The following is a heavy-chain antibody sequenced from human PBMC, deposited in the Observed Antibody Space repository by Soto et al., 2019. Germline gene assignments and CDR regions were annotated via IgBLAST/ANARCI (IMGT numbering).Heavy chain of an antibody. V-gene: IGHV4-59*01. Sequence: QVQLQESVPGLVKPSETLSLTCTVSGGSISSYYWSWIRQPPGKGLEWIGYIYYSGSTNYNPSLQSRVTISVDTSTNQFSLKLSSVTAADTAVYYCARDEVVAGDAFDIWGQGTMVTVSS. CDR1: GGSISSYY. CDR3: ARDEVVAGDAFDI. J-gene: IGHJ3*02. CDR2: IYYSGST. D-gene: IGHD2-15*01.